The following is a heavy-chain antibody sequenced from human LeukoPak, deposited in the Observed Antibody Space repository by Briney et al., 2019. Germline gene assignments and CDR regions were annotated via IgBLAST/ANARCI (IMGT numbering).Heavy chain of an antibody. CDR3: PTFLVVGGGAMDI. CDR2: IYPSDSAT. D-gene: IGHD1-26*01. V-gene: IGHV5-51*01. Sequence: KPGESLQISCKGSGFYFPGYWIAWVRQMPGKGLEWMGIIYPSDSATTYSPSLQGQVTISADKSISTAYLQWSSLKASDTALYYCPTFLVVGGGAMDIWGQGTMVTVSS. J-gene: IGHJ3*02. CDR1: GFYFPGYW.